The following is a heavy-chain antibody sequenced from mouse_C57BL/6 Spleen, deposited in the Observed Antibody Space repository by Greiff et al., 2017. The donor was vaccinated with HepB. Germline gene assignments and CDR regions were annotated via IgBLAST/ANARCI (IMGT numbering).Heavy chain of an antibody. Sequence: QVQLKQPGTELVKPGASVKLSCKASGYTFTSYWMHWVKQRPGQGLEWIGNINPSNGGTNYNEKFKSKATLTVDKSSSTAYMQLSSLTSEDSAVYYCAREGIYDGYPWFAYWGQGTLVTVSA. D-gene: IGHD2-3*01. V-gene: IGHV1-53*01. CDR2: INPSNGGT. CDR1: GYTFTSYW. CDR3: AREGIYDGYPWFAY. J-gene: IGHJ3*01.